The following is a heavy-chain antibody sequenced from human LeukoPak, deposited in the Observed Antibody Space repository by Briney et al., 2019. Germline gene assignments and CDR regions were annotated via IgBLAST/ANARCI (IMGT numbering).Heavy chain of an antibody. CDR3: XRYSNYDSAFDI. J-gene: IGHJ3*02. CDR1: GGSISSGGYS. V-gene: IGHV4-30-2*01. Sequence: SQTLSLTCAVSGGSISSGGYSWSWIRQPPGKGLEWIGYIYHSGSTYYNPSLKSRVTISVDRSKNQFSLKLSSVTAADTAVYXXXRYSNYDSAFDIWGQGTMVTVSS. CDR2: IYHSGST. D-gene: IGHD4-11*01.